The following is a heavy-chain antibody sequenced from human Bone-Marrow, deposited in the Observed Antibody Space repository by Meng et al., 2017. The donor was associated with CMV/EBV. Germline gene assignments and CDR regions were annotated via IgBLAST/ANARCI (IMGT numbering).Heavy chain of an antibody. CDR2: IYTAGST. Sequence: GGSLRLSCAASGFTFSSYWMSWVRQTPRKGLEWVSSIYTAGSTYYADSVKGRFTPSRDTSENTVFLQMNSLRTEDTAVYYCARDYLGSGWFNYWGQGTLVTVSS. CDR1: GFTFSSYW. CDR3: ARDYLGSGWFNY. J-gene: IGHJ4*02. D-gene: IGHD3-16*01. V-gene: IGHV3-66*01.